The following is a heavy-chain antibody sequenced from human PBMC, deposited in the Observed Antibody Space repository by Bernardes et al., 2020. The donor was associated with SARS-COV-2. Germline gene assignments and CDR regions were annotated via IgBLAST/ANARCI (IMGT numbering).Heavy chain of an antibody. CDR1: GYTFSSYG. D-gene: IGHD1-26*01. J-gene: IGHJ1*01. V-gene: IGHV1-18*01. CDR3: ARDKATVAEYFQH. CDR2: VTTYNGDT. Sequence: ASVKVSCKTSGYTFSSYGVSWVRQAPGQGLEWMGWVTTYNGDTNYAQKFQGRVTMTTDTSTSTAYMELRSLTSDDTAVYYCARDKATVAEYFQHWGQGTLVTVSS.